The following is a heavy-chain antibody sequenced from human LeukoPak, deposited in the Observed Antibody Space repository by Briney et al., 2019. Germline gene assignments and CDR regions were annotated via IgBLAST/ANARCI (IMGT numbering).Heavy chain of an antibody. V-gene: IGHV3-7*01. CDR3: ARVGGDYDFWSGYSRYWFDP. J-gene: IGHJ5*02. D-gene: IGHD3-3*01. CDR1: GFTFSNFW. Sequence: GGSLRLSCTASGFTFSNFWMSWVRQAPGKGLEWVANLNRDGRERYYLDSVRGRFTISRDNAKNSLYLQMNSLRAEDTAVYYCARVGGDYDFWSGYSRYWFDPWGQGTLVTVSS. CDR2: LNRDGRER.